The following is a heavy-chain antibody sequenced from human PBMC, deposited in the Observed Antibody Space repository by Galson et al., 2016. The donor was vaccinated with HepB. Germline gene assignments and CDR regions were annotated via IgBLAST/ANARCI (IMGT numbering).Heavy chain of an antibody. V-gene: IGHV3-11*01. Sequence: SLRLSCAASGFTFGDHYMSWIRQAPGKGLEWVANIASSGILIYYADPLKGRFTISRDNAKNLLYLQMNSLRAEDTAVYYCARWGDYFDYGGQGTLVPVSS. D-gene: IGHD3-16*01. CDR2: IASSGILI. CDR1: GFTFGDHY. CDR3: ARWGDYFDY. J-gene: IGHJ4*02.